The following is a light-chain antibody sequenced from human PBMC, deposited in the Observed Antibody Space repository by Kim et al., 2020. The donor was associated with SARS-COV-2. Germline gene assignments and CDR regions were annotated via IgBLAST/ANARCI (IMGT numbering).Light chain of an antibody. CDR2: TNY. CDR1: SSNIGSNA. J-gene: IGLJ2*01. Sequence: ELTQPPSASGTPGQRVTISCSGGSSNIGSNAVNWYRHLPGTTPKLLIHTNYQRPSGVPDRFSGSKSDTSASLAISWLQSEDEADYYCAVWDDSLNGVVFGGGTKVTVL. CDR3: AVWDDSLNGVV. V-gene: IGLV1-44*01.